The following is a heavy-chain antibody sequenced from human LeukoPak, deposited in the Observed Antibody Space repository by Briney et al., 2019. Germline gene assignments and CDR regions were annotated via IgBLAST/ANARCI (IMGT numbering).Heavy chain of an antibody. V-gene: IGHV3-21*01. J-gene: IGHJ3*02. D-gene: IGHD2-15*01. CDR2: ISSSSSYI. Sequence: GGSLRLSCAASGFTFSSDSMNWVRQAPGKGLEWVSSISSSSSYIYYADSVKGRFTISRDNAKNSLYLQMNSLRAEDTAVYYCARDVVDAFDIWGQGTMVTVSS. CDR3: ARDVVDAFDI. CDR1: GFTFSSDS.